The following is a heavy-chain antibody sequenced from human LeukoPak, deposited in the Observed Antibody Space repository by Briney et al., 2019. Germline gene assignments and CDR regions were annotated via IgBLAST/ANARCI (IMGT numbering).Heavy chain of an antibody. CDR1: GFTFSSYG. D-gene: IGHD5-18*01. V-gene: IGHV3-23*01. Sequence: GGTLRLSCAASGFTFSSYGMSWVRQAPGKGLEWVSAISGSGGSTYYADSVKGRFTISRDNAKNSLYLQMNSLRAEDTAVYYCARVDTAMGWGPWRTSYNAFDIWGQGTMVTVSS. CDR3: ARVDTAMGWGPWRTSYNAFDI. CDR2: ISGSGGST. J-gene: IGHJ3*02.